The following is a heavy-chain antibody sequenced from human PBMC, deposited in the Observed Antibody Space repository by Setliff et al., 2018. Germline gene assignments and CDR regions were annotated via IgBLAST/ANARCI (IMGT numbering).Heavy chain of an antibody. V-gene: IGHV3-33*06. D-gene: IGHD3-22*01. J-gene: IGHJ4*02. Sequence: LRLSCAASGFSFSSYGMHWVRQAPGKGLEWVAVIWFDGSYKKYADSVKGRFSISRDNPKNMVYLQMSSLRAEDTGVYSCAKGRYYYDSSGSFFDYWGQGTLVTVSS. CDR2: IWFDGSYK. CDR3: AKGRYYYDSSGSFFDY. CDR1: GFSFSSYG.